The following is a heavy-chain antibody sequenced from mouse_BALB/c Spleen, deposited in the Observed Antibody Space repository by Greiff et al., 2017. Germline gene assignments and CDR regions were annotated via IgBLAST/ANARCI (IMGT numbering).Heavy chain of an antibody. CDR1: GFTFSSYT. CDR2: ISNGGGST. Sequence: EVQLMESGGGLVQPGGSLKLSCAASGFTFSSYTMSWVRQTPEKRLEWVAYISNGGGSTYYPDTVKGRFTISRDNAKNTLYLQMSSLKSEDTAMYYCARHSSFDYWGQGTTLTVSS. J-gene: IGHJ2*01. CDR3: ARHSSFDY. V-gene: IGHV5-12-2*01.